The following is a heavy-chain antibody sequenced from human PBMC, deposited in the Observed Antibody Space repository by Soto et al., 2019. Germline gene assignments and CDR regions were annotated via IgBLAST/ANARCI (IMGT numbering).Heavy chain of an antibody. Sequence: QVQLVQSGAEAKKPGSSVKVSCKTSGGTFSSYAISWVRQAPGQGLEWMGGIVPLFRTTNYAQKFQCRVTITADTSTYTVYMALSGLRSGDTAVYYCARGGYSSTWSNLLDRSGLDVWGQGTTVTVSS. V-gene: IGHV1-69*06. CDR2: IVPLFRTT. CDR3: ARGGYSSTWSNLLDRSGLDV. CDR1: GGTFSSYA. J-gene: IGHJ6*02. D-gene: IGHD6-13*01.